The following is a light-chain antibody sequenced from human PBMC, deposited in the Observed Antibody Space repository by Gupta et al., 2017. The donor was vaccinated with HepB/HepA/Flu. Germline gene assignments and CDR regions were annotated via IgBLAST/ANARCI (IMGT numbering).Light chain of an antibody. CDR3: ASYTRSSTLL. CDR2: GGT. Sequence: QSALTQYASVSGSPGQSITISCTGSSSDVGGYNYVSWYQHHPGKVPKIMIYGGTYRPSGVSNRFSGSKSGNTASLTISGLQAEDEADYYCASYTRSSTLLFGSGTRVTI. CDR1: SSDVGGYNY. J-gene: IGLJ1*01. V-gene: IGLV2-14*03.